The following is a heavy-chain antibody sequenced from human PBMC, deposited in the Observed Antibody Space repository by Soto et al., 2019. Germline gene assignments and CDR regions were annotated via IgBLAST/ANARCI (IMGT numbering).Heavy chain of an antibody. J-gene: IGHJ5*02. CDR1: GFTFSSYA. D-gene: IGHD6-13*01. CDR2: ISGSGGST. Sequence: PGGSLRLSCAASGFTFSSYAMSWVRQAPGKGLEWVSAISGSGGSTYYADSVKGRFTISRYNSKNTLYLQMNSLRAEDTAVYYCANTAAGTGWFDPWGQGTLVTVSS. V-gene: IGHV3-23*01. CDR3: ANTAAGTGWFDP.